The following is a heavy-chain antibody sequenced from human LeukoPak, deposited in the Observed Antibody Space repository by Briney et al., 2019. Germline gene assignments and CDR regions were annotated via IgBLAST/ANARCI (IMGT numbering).Heavy chain of an antibody. D-gene: IGHD5-12*01. V-gene: IGHV3-23*01. CDR2: IIGSSGDT. J-gene: IGHJ4*02. CDR1: GFSLTNFA. CDR3: AKGAYDYIEMGYFDY. Sequence: GGSLRLSCAASGFSLTNFAMSWVRQAPGRGLEWVSLIIGSSGDTFYADSVKGRFTISRDNSKNRLYLQMNSLRAEDTALYYCAKGAYDYIEMGYFDYWGQGTLVTVSS.